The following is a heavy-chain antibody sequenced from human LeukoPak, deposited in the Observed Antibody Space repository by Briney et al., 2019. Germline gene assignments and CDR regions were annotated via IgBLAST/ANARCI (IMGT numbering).Heavy chain of an antibody. J-gene: IGHJ3*02. CDR2: IIPILGIA. CDR1: GGSFSSYA. Sequence: GASVKVSCKASGGSFSSYAINWVRQAPGQGLEWMGRIIPILGIANYAQKFQGRVTITADKSTSTAYMELSSLRSEDTAVYYCGRDRGGSAAFWGAFDIWGQGTMVAVSS. D-gene: IGHD3-16*01. V-gene: IGHV1-69*04. CDR3: GRDRGGSAAFWGAFDI.